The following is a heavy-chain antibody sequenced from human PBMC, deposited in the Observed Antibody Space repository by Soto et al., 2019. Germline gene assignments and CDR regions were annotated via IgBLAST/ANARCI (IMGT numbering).Heavy chain of an antibody. V-gene: IGHV3-23*01. Sequence: PGGSLRLSCAASGFTFSSYAMSWVRQAPGKGLEWVSAISGSGGSTYYADSVKGRFTISRDNSKNTLYLQMNSLRAEDTAVYYCAKVHYDIHRGTHFDYWGQGTLVTVSS. CDR1: GFTFSSYA. CDR3: AKVHYDIHRGTHFDY. J-gene: IGHJ4*02. CDR2: ISGSGGST. D-gene: IGHD3-9*01.